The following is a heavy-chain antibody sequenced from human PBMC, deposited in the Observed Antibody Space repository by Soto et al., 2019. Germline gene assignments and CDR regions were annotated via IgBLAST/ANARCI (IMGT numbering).Heavy chain of an antibody. CDR1: GFTFSSSA. CDR2: ISYDGINK. V-gene: IGHV3-30-3*01. D-gene: IGHD3-10*01. CDR3: ARPHSYYYRSGPGDY. J-gene: IGHJ4*02. Sequence: SLRLSCAASGFTFSSSAMHWVRQGPGKGLEWVAFISYDGINKYYADSAKGRFTISRYNSKNTLYLQMKSLTAEDTAVYYCARPHSYYYRSGPGDYWALGTLVTVSS.